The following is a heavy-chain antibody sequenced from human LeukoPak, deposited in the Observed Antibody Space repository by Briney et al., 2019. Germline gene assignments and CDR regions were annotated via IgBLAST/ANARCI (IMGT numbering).Heavy chain of an antibody. D-gene: IGHD3-10*01. CDR1: GGSFSGYY. V-gene: IGHV4-34*01. CDR3: ARLVPRYGSGSQSDY. J-gene: IGHJ4*02. CDR2: INHSGST. Sequence: PSETLSLTCAVYGGSFSGYYWSWIRQPPGKGLEWIGEINHSGSTNYNPSLKSRVTISADTSKNQFSLKLSSVTAADTAVYYCARLVPRYGSGSQSDYWGQGTLVTVSS.